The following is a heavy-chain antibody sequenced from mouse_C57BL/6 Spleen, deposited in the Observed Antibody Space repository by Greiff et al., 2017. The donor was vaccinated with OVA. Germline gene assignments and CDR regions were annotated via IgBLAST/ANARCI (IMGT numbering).Heavy chain of an antibody. D-gene: IGHD3-3*01. J-gene: IGHJ2*01. CDR2: IRNKANGYTT. CDR1: GFTFTDYY. V-gene: IGHV7-3*01. Sequence: EVMLVESGGGLVQPGGSLSLSCAASGFTFTDYYMSWVRQPPGKALEWLGFIRNKANGYTTEYSATVKGRFTISRDNSQSILYLQMNALRAEDSATYYCARYFLGVFDYWGQGTTLTVSS. CDR3: ARYFLGVFDY.